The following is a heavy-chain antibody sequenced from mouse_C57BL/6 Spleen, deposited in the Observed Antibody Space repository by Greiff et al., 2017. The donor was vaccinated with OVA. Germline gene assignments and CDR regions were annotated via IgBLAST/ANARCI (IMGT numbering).Heavy chain of an antibody. CDR1: GYSITSGYY. CDR3: ARDYYEGGAMDY. CDR2: ISYDGSN. Sequence: EVKLQESGPGLVKPSQSLSLTCSVTGYSITSGYYWNWIRQFPGNKLEWMGYISYDGSNNYNPSLKNRISITRDSSKNQFFLKLNSVTTEDTATYYCARDYYEGGAMDYWGQGTSVTVSS. D-gene: IGHD1-1*01. V-gene: IGHV3-6*01. J-gene: IGHJ4*01.